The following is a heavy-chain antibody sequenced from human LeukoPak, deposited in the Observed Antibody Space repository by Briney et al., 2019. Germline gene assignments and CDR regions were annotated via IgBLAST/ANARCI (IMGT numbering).Heavy chain of an antibody. CDR3: AKLQNIAMVQGVDY. D-gene: IGHD5-18*01. J-gene: IGHJ4*02. Sequence: PGRSLRLSCAASGFTFSSYGMHWVRQAPGKGLEWVAVISYDGSNKYYADSVKGRFTISRDNSKNTLYLQMNSLRAEDTAVYYCAKLQNIAMVQGVDYWGQGTLVTVSS. V-gene: IGHV3-30*18. CDR2: ISYDGSNK. CDR1: GFTFSSYG.